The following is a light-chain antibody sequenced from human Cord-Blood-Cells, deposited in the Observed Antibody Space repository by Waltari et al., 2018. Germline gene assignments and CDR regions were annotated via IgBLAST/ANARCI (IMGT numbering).Light chain of an antibody. Sequence: DIVMTQSPDSLAVSLGERATINCKSSQSVLYSYNNKDDLAWYQQKQGHPPKLLIYWGSTRESGVAARFSGSGSGTDFSRTISSLQAEDVGVYYCQQYYSTRTFGQGTKVEIK. CDR3: QQYYSTRT. CDR1: QSVLYSYNNKDD. V-gene: IGKV4-1*01. J-gene: IGKJ1*01. CDR2: WGS.